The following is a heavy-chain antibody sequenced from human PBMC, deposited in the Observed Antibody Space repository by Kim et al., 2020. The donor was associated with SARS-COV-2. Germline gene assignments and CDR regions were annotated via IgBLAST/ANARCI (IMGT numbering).Heavy chain of an antibody. CDR3: ARGGYYFGSSGYFDAFDI. Sequence: GGSLRLSCAASGFTFSSYDMNWVRQAPGKGLEWVSYISNSGSTIYYADSVKGRFTISRDNAKNSLYLQMNSLRAEDTAVYYCARGGYYFGSSGYFDAFDIWGQGTMVTVSS. J-gene: IGHJ3*02. CDR1: GFTFSSYD. D-gene: IGHD3-22*01. CDR2: ISNSGSTI. V-gene: IGHV3-48*03.